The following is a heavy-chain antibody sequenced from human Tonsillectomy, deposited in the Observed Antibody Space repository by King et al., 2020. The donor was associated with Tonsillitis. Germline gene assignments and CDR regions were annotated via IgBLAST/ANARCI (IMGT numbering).Heavy chain of an antibody. CDR3: ARHPIWWSDRRSVWFDP. D-gene: IGHD2-8*02. V-gene: IGHV4-39*07. J-gene: IGHJ5*02. Sequence: QLQESGPGLVKPSETLSLSCSVSGDSIRTDNYLWGWIRQPPGQGLEWIGSILHSGSTYYNPSLRSRVTVSVDTSTNRFSLKVRSVTAADTAVYYCARHPIWWSDRRSVWFDPWGQGTLVTVSS. CDR2: ILHSGST. CDR1: GDSIRTDNYL.